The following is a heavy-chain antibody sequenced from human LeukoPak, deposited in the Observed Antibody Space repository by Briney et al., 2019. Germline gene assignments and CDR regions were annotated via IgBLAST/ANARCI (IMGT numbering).Heavy chain of an antibody. J-gene: IGHJ4*02. Sequence: GGSLRLSCAASGFTFSSYAVNWVRQAPGKGLEWVSAISGSGDSTYYADSVRGRFTISRDNSKNTLYLQMNSLRAEDTAVYYCAKDRVRRYFYGSGADYWGQGTLVTVSS. CDR2: ISGSGDST. CDR1: GFTFSSYA. D-gene: IGHD3-10*01. V-gene: IGHV3-23*01. CDR3: AKDRVRRYFYGSGADY.